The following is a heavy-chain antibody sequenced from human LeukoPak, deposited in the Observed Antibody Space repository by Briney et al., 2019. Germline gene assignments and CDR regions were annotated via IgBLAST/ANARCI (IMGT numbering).Heavy chain of an antibody. V-gene: IGHV4-34*01. Sequence: SETLSLTCAVYGGSFSGYYWSWIRQPPGKGLEWIGEINHSGSTNYNPSLKSRVTISVDTSKNQFSLKLSSVTAADTAVYYCSRGNRCQYFDYWGEGTLVTVSS. CDR2: INHSGST. J-gene: IGHJ4*02. D-gene: IGHD2-8*01. CDR1: GGSFSGYY. CDR3: SRGNRCQYFDY.